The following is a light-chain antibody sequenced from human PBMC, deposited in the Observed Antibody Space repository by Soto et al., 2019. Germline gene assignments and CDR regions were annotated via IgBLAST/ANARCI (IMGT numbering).Light chain of an antibody. Sequence: QSVLTQQPSASGTPGQRVTISCSGSSSNIGSNSVNWYQQLPGAAPKLLIYSNNQRPSGVPDRFSGSKSGTSASLAISGLQSEDEADYYCAAWDDSLNGREVFGTGTKLTVL. J-gene: IGLJ1*01. V-gene: IGLV1-44*01. CDR2: SNN. CDR1: SSNIGSNS. CDR3: AAWDDSLNGREV.